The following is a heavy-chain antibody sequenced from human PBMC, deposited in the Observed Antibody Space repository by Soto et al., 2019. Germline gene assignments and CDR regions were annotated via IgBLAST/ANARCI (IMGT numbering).Heavy chain of an antibody. Sequence: EVQVVESGGGLVQPGGSLRLSCAAPGFTLSSYSINWVRQAPGKGLEWISFISSGSSTIFYADSAKGLFTISRDNARNLVYLQMDSLRVEDSALYYCARDLGRGYWDSWGQGALVAVSS. CDR1: GFTLSSYS. D-gene: IGHD2-15*01. V-gene: IGHV3-48*01. J-gene: IGHJ4*02. CDR2: ISSGSSTI. CDR3: ARDLGRGYWDS.